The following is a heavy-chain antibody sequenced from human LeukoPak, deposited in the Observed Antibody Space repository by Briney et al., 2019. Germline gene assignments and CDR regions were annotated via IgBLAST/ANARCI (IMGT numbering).Heavy chain of an antibody. CDR3: AKTESGYCSSTSCYGYDY. CDR2: ISGSGGST. Sequence: GGSLRLSCVASGFTFSNYWMHWVRQAPGKGLEWVSAISGSGGSTYYADSVKGRFTISRDNSKNTLYLQMNSLRAEDTAVYYCAKTESGYCSSTSCYGYDYWGQGTLVTVSS. J-gene: IGHJ4*02. CDR1: GFTFSNYW. D-gene: IGHD2-2*01. V-gene: IGHV3-23*01.